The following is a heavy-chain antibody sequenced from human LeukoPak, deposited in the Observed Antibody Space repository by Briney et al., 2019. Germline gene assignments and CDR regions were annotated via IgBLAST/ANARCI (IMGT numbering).Heavy chain of an antibody. V-gene: IGHV4-34*01. D-gene: IGHD6-19*01. CDR2: INHSGST. CDR1: GGSFSGYY. CDR3: ASSSGWWVFDY. J-gene: IGHJ4*02. Sequence: SETLSLTCAVYGGSFSGYYWSWIRQPPGKGLEWIGEINHSGSTNYNPSLKSRVTISVDTSKNQFSLKLSSVTAADTAVYYCASSSGWWVFDYGGQGTLVTVSS.